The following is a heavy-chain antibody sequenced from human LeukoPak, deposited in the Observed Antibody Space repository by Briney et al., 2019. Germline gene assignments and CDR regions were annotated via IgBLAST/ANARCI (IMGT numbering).Heavy chain of an antibody. CDR1: GGSISSNAYY. CDR3: AYSGSYGHLGY. V-gene: IGHV4-39*01. J-gene: IGHJ4*02. D-gene: IGHD1-26*01. Sequence: SETLSLTCTVSGGSISSNAYYWAWIRQPPGKGLEWIGSIYSSVSTYYNPSLKSRVTISVDTSKNQFSLRLSSVTTADTALYYCAYSGSYGHLGYWGQGIPVTVSS. CDR2: IYSSVST.